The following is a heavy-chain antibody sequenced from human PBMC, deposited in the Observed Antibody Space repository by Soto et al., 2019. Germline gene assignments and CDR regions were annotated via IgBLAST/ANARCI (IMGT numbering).Heavy chain of an antibody. CDR3: ARDLGQSGSYYYYYYCMDV. V-gene: IGHV6-1*01. CDR2: TYYRSKWYN. J-gene: IGHJ6*02. Sequence: SQTLSLTCAISGDSVSSNSAAWNWIRQSPSRGLEWLGRTYYRSKWYNDYAVSVKSRITINPDTSKNQFSLQLNSVTPEDTAVYYCARDLGQSGSYYYYYYCMDVWGQGTTVTVSS. CDR1: GDSVSSNSAA. D-gene: IGHD1-26*01.